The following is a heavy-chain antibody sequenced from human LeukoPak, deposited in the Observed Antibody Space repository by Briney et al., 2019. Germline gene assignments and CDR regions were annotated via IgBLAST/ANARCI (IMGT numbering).Heavy chain of an antibody. Sequence: GGPLRLSCTGSGFSFSSYSMNWVRQTPGKGLEWVSFISSGGRYIYYADSVKGRFTVSRDNAKNSLYLQMNSLRAEDTAVYYCARVSACSSSDSCYSGYWGQGTLVTVSS. J-gene: IGHJ4*02. V-gene: IGHV3-21*01. CDR1: GFSFSSYS. D-gene: IGHD2-15*01. CDR3: ARVSACSSSDSCYSGY. CDR2: ISSGGRYI.